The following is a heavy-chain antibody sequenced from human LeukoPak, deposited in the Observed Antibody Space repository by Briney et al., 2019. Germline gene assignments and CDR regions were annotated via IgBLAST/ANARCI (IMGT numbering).Heavy chain of an antibody. Sequence: ASVKVSCKASGYTFTSYGISWVRQAPGQGLEWMGWISAYNGNTNYAQKLQGRVTMTTDTSTSTAYMELRSLRSDDTAVYYCASSQTYSSSWFSPYYFDYWGQGTLVTVSS. D-gene: IGHD6-13*01. CDR1: GYTFTSYG. J-gene: IGHJ4*02. CDR3: ASSQTYSSSWFSPYYFDY. V-gene: IGHV1-18*01. CDR2: ISAYNGNT.